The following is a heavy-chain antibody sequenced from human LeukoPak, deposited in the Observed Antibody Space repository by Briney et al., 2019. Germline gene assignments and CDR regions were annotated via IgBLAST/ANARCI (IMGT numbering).Heavy chain of an antibody. J-gene: IGHJ5*02. D-gene: IGHD3-10*01. CDR1: GYTFTSYA. CDR3: ARSQNYYGSGAQFDP. V-gene: IGHV1-3*01. Sequence: ASVKVSCKASGYTFTSYAMHWVRQAPGQRLEWMGWINAGNGNTKYSQKFQGRVTITRDTSASTAYMELSSLRSEDTAVYYCARSQNYYGSGAQFDPWGQGTLVTVSS. CDR2: INAGNGNT.